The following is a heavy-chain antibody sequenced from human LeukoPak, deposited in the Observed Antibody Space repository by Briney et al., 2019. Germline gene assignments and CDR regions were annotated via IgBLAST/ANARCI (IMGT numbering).Heavy chain of an antibody. D-gene: IGHD2-21*01. V-gene: IGHV4-4*07. CDR3: ARDGQVVVPSGYYYDGMDV. J-gene: IGHJ6*02. CDR2: IQTSGSP. Sequence: SETLSLTCTVSGASISIYFWSWIRQPAGKGLEWIGRIQTSGSPTYNRSLKSRVTMSVDTSKNQISLKLTSVTAADTAVYYCARDGQVVVPSGYYYDGMDVWGQGTTVTVSS. CDR1: GASISIYF.